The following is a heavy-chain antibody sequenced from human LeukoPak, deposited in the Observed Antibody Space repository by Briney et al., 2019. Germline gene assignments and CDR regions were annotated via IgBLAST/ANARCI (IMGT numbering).Heavy chain of an antibody. D-gene: IGHD3-10*01. Sequence: SETLSLTCTDSGSSISSYYWSWIRQPPGKGLEWIAYIYYSGSTNYNPSLKSRVTISVDTSKNQFPLKLSSVTAADTAVYYCARADYYGSGSYFDYWGQGNLVTVSS. V-gene: IGHV4-59*01. CDR3: ARADYYGSGSYFDY. CDR2: IYYSGST. J-gene: IGHJ4*02. CDR1: GSSISSYY.